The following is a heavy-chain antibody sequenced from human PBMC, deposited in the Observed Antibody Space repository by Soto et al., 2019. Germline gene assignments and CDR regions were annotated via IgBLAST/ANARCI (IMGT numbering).Heavy chain of an antibody. J-gene: IGHJ4*02. CDR2: VNPHTGGT. V-gene: IGHV1-2*02. CDR3: ARVMAYEQQLVPFDY. D-gene: IGHD6-13*01. CDR1: GYTFIGYY. Sequence: QVQLVQSGAEVKKPGASVKVSCKTSGYTFIGYYLNWVRQAPGQGLEWMGWVNPHTGGTPYAQKFDGRVTITRDTSTYTAYMVLSGLQFAATATYLCARVMAYEQQLVPFDYWGQGTLVTVSS.